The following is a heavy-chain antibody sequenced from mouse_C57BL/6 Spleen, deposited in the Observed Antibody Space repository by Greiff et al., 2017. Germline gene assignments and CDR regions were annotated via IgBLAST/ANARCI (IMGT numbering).Heavy chain of an antibody. Sequence: QVQLQQSGAELVRPGASVKLSCKASGYTFTDYYINWVKQRPGQGLEWIARIYPGSGNTYYNEKFKGKATLTAEKSSSTAYMQLSSLTSEDSAVYFCASQGIYDGYYGAYWGQGTLVTVSA. V-gene: IGHV1-76*01. CDR2: IYPGSGNT. D-gene: IGHD2-3*01. J-gene: IGHJ3*01. CDR3: ASQGIYDGYYGAY. CDR1: GYTFTDYY.